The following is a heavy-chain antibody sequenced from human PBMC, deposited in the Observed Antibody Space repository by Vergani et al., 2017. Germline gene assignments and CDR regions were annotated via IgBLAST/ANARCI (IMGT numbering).Heavy chain of an antibody. CDR3: ATGSRYCSSTSCYIGNWFDP. V-gene: IGHV3-21*01. Sequence: EVQMVESGGGLVKPGGSLRLSCAASGFTFSSYSMNWVRQAPGKGLKWVSSISSSSSYIYYADSVKGRFTISRDNAKNSLYLQMNSLRAEDTAVYYCATGSRYCSSTSCYIGNWFDPWGQGTLVTVSS. D-gene: IGHD2-2*02. CDR2: ISSSSSYI. J-gene: IGHJ5*02. CDR1: GFTFSSYS.